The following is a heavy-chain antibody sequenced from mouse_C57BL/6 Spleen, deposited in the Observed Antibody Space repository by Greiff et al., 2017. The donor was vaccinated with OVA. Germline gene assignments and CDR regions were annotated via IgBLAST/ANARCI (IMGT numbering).Heavy chain of an antibody. Sequence: EVKLVESEGGLVQPGSSMKLSCTASGFTFSDYYMAWVRQVPEKGLEWVANINYDGSSTYYLASLKSRFIISRYNAKNILYLQMSSLKSEDTATYYCARDRGTGYYFDYWGQGTTLTVSS. CDR2: INYDGSST. J-gene: IGHJ2*01. CDR3: ARDRGTGYYFDY. CDR1: GFTFSDYY. D-gene: IGHD3-1*01. V-gene: IGHV5-16*01.